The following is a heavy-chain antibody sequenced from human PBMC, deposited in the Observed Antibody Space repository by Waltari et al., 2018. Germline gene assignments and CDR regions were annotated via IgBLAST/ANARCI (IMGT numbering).Heavy chain of an antibody. CDR3: ARARDEHTAMVFFDL. CDR2: MYPPGSC. Sequence: DVQLAESGGGLVHPGGSLRLSCAASGFTVSSTHMGWVRQSPGKGRGWGIVMYPPGSCYNADAVEGPFSISRDISQNTVHLQMNNLRLEDTAIYYCARARDEHTAMVFFDLWGQGTVVTVSS. J-gene: IGHJ4*02. V-gene: IGHV3-66*02. CDR1: GFTVSSTH. D-gene: IGHD5-18*01.